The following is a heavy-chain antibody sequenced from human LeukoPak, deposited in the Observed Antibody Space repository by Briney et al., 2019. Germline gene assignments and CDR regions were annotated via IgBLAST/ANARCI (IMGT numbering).Heavy chain of an antibody. D-gene: IGHD1-26*01. Sequence: ASVKVSRKASGYTFTAYYMHWVRQAPGQGLEWMGWINPKSGGTNYAQKFQGRVTMTRDTSTSTAYMDLSTLRSDDTAVYYCARDRSVVAVGAYFDYWGQGTLVTVSS. J-gene: IGHJ4*02. CDR1: GYTFTAYY. CDR3: ARDRSVVAVGAYFDY. CDR2: INPKSGGT. V-gene: IGHV1-2*02.